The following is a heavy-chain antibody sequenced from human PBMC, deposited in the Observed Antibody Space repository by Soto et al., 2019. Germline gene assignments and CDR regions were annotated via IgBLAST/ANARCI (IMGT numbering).Heavy chain of an antibody. D-gene: IGHD3-10*01. J-gene: IGHJ4*02. V-gene: IGHV4-59*08. CDR2: IYYSGST. CDR3: ARHNYGSGSTYFDY. Sequence: SETHSLTSTVSGGSIRSYYWSWIRQPPGKGLEWIGYIYYSGSTNYNPSLKSRVTISVDTSKNQFSLKLNSMTAADTAVYYCARHNYGSGSTYFDYWGQGTLVTVSS. CDR1: GGSIRSYY.